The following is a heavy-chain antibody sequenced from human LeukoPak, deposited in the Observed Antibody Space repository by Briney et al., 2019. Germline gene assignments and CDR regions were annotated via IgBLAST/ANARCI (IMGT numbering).Heavy chain of an antibody. CDR2: IYSGGST. Sequence: GGSLRLSCAASGFTVSSNYMSWVRQAPGKGLEWVSVIYSGGSTYYADSVKGGFTISRDNSKNTLYLQMNSLRAEDTAVYYCARSSSWYLSDYWGQGTLVTVSS. D-gene: IGHD6-13*01. CDR3: ARSSSWYLSDY. V-gene: IGHV3-66*01. J-gene: IGHJ4*02. CDR1: GFTVSSNY.